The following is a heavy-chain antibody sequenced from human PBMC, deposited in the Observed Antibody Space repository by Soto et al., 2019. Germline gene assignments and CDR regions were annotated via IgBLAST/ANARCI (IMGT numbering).Heavy chain of an antibody. CDR2: ISSRSDI. Sequence: LRLSCVGSGFTFSTYSINWVRQAPGKGLEWVSSISSRSDIYYADSVKGRFTISRDNAKNSVSLQMNSLRAEDTAVYYCAREYTAWPLAYGLDVWGQGTTVTVSS. D-gene: IGHD2-2*02. J-gene: IGHJ6*02. V-gene: IGHV3-21*01. CDR3: AREYTAWPLAYGLDV. CDR1: GFTFSTYS.